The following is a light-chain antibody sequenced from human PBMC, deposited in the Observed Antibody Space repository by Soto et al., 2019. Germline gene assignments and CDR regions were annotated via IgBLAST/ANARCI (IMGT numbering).Light chain of an antibody. CDR1: QSVSSN. Sequence: EIVMTQSAATLSVSPGERATLSCRASQSVSSNLAWYQQKPGQAPRHLIYGASTRATGIPARFSGSGSGTEFALTISSLQSEDFAVDYCQQYNNWPSWTFGQGTKVEIK. CDR2: GAS. J-gene: IGKJ1*01. CDR3: QQYNNWPSWT. V-gene: IGKV3-15*01.